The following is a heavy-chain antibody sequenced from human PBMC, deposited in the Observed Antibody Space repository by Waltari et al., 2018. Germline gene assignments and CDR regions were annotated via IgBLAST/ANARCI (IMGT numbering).Heavy chain of an antibody. CDR1: GASVSNNTAA. CDR2: TYYRSTWFN. D-gene: IGHD7-27*01. CDR3: ARDTFRYGPGEGYYYGMDV. Sequence: QVLLQQSGPGLVKPSQTLSLTCAISGASVSNNTAAWNWIRQSPSRGLEWLGMTYYRSTWFNEYAVSVKGRITFNPDTSKNQFSLQLNSLTPDDTAVYYCARDTFRYGPGEGYYYGMDVWGQGTTVTVSS. V-gene: IGHV6-1*01. J-gene: IGHJ6*02.